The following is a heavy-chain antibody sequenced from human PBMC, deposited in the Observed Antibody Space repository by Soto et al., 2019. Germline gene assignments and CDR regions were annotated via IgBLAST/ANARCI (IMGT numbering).Heavy chain of an antibody. V-gene: IGHV1-69*08. CDR2: ITPIVDIA. CDR3: ARDPDSSGYDY. J-gene: IGHJ4*02. Sequence: QVQLVQSGAEVKKPGSSVKVSCKASGGTFSSYTISWVRQAPGQGLEWMGRITPIVDIANYAQEFQGRVTITADKSTSTAYLELSSLRSEDTAVYFCARDPDSSGYDYWGQGTLVTVSS. CDR1: GGTFSSYT. D-gene: IGHD3-22*01.